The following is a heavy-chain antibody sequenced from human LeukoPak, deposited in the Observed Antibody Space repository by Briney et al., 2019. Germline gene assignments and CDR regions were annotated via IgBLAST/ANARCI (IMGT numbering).Heavy chain of an antibody. Sequence: PSETLSLTCTVSGGSISSGGYYWSCIRQHPGKGLEWIGYIYYSGSTYYNPSLKSRVTISVDTSKNQFSLKLSSVTAADTAVYYCARWRGDAFDIWGQGTMVTVSS. D-gene: IGHD3-10*01. CDR2: IYYSGST. V-gene: IGHV4-31*03. CDR1: GGSISSGGYY. CDR3: ARWRGDAFDI. J-gene: IGHJ3*02.